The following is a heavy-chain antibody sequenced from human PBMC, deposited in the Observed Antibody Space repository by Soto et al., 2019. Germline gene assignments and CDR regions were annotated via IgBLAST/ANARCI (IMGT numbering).Heavy chain of an antibody. J-gene: IGHJ5*02. CDR2: IYYSGST. D-gene: IGHD6-6*01. CDR3: ARGKSWFEYSSSGNWFDP. V-gene: IGHV4-59*01. Sequence: SETLSLTCTVSGFSISSYYWSWIRQPPGKGLEWIGYIYYSGSTNYNPSLKSRVTISVDTSKNQFSLKLSSVTAADTAVYYCARGKSWFEYSSSGNWFDPWGQGTLVTVSS. CDR1: GFSISSYY.